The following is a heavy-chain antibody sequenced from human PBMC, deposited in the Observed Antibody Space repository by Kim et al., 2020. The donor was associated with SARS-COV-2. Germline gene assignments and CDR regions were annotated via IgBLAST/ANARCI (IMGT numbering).Heavy chain of an antibody. J-gene: IGHJ3*02. V-gene: IGHV4-39*01. D-gene: IGHD6-13*01. Sequence: PSLKSRVTISVDTSKNQFSLKLSSVTAADTAVYYCARGSIAAADHDAFDIWGQGTMVTVSS. CDR3: ARGSIAAADHDAFDI.